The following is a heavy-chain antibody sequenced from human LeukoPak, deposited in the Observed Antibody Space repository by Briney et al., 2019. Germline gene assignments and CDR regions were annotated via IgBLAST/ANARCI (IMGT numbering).Heavy chain of an antibody. CDR2: IYPGDSDT. CDR1: GYSFTSYW. D-gene: IGHD2-2*01. Sequence: GESLKISCKGSGYSFTSYWIGWVRQMPGKGLEWMGIIYPGDSDTRYSPSFQGQVTISADKSISTAYLQWSSLKASDTAMYYCARLVDNIVVVPAAMPHYYYYMDVWGKGTTVTVSS. J-gene: IGHJ6*03. CDR3: ARLVDNIVVVPAAMPHYYYYMDV. V-gene: IGHV5-51*01.